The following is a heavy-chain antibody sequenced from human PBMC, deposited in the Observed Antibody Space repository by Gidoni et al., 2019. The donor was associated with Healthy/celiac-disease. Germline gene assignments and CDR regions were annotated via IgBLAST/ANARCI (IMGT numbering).Heavy chain of an antibody. D-gene: IGHD3-22*01. Sequence: EVQLVATGGGLIQPGGSLRLSCAAAGFTVSSNYMSWVRQVPGKGLEWVSVIYSGVSTYYADSVKGRFTISRDNSKNTLFLQMNSLRAEDTAVYYCARAPAGLYYFDYWGQGTLVTVSS. CDR1: GFTVSSNY. CDR2: IYSGVST. CDR3: ARAPAGLYYFDY. J-gene: IGHJ4*02. V-gene: IGHV3-53*02.